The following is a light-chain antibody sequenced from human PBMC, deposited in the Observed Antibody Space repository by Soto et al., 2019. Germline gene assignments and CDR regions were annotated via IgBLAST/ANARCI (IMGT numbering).Light chain of an antibody. J-gene: IGKJ1*01. CDR2: ESS. V-gene: IGKV1-5*01. CDR1: QSVRIS. CDR3: QQYSNSLQT. Sequence: DIEMTQSPSTLSLSEGDTVTLSCRASQSVRISLAWYQKKPGQAPQVLIWESSTMERGVPSRFSGSGSGTDFILTISSLEPEDFAVYYCQQYSNSLQTFGQGTKVDIK.